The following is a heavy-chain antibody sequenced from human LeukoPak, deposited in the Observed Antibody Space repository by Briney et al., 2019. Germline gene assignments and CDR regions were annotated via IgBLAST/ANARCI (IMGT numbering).Heavy chain of an antibody. CDR3: AKSDLEIWSGSVDY. Sequence: PGGSLRLSCAASGFTFSSYVMTWVRQAPGKGLEWVSGIRSSGGTTYYADSVKGRFTISRDNSKNTLYLQMSSLRAEDTAVYYCAKSDLEIWSGSVDYWGQGTLVTVSS. D-gene: IGHD3-3*01. CDR2: IRSSGGTT. J-gene: IGHJ4*02. V-gene: IGHV3-23*01. CDR1: GFTFSSYV.